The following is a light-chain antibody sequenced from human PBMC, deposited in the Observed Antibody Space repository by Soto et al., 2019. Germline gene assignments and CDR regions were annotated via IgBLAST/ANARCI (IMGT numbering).Light chain of an antibody. CDR2: AAS. CDR1: QSISSY. CDR3: QQSYNTPWT. Sequence: DIQMTQSPSSLSASVGDRVTITCRASQSISSYLNWYRQNPGKAPKLLIYAASSLQSGVPSRFSGSGSGTDSTLTISSLQPEDFASYYCQQSYNTPWTFGQGTKVEIK. V-gene: IGKV1-39*01. J-gene: IGKJ1*01.